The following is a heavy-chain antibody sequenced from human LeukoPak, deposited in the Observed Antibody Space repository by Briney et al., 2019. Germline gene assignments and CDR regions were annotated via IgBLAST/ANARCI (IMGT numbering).Heavy chain of an antibody. D-gene: IGHD6-13*01. CDR3: ARVSSSWWEDN. V-gene: IGHV3-11*06. Sequence: GGSLRLSCAASGFTFSDYYMSWIRQAPGKGLEWVSYISGSSSIIKYADSVKGRFTISRDNAKNSLFLQVNSLRAEDTAVYYCARVSSSWWEDNWGQGTLVTVSS. CDR2: ISGSSSII. J-gene: IGHJ4*02. CDR1: GFTFSDYY.